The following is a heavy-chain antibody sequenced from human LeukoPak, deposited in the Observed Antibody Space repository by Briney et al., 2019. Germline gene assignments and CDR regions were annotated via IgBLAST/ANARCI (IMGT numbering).Heavy chain of an antibody. Sequence: PSETLSLTCTVSGGSISSGSYYWSWIRQPAGKGLEWIGRIYTSGSTNYNPSLKSRVTISVDTSKNQFSLKLSSVTAADTAVYYCARVVEMATIMGYYYYYYMDVWGKGTTVTVSS. CDR3: ARVVEMATIMGYYYYYYMDV. J-gene: IGHJ6*03. V-gene: IGHV4-61*02. CDR2: IYTSGST. CDR1: GGSISSGSYY. D-gene: IGHD5-24*01.